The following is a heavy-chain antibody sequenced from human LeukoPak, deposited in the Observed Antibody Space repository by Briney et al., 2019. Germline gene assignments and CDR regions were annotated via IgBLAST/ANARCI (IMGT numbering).Heavy chain of an antibody. J-gene: IGHJ4*02. CDR3: AKSPGGVVSTSFDN. V-gene: IGHV4-4*07. CDR1: AGSITGYY. D-gene: IGHD2-2*01. Sequence: PSETLSLTCTVSAGSITGYYWTWIRQPAGKGLEWIGRISDSGRTYYNPSLESRVTISLDTSNNQFSLKVTSVTAADTAVYYCAKSPGGVVSTSFDNWGQGTLVTVSS. CDR2: ISDSGRT.